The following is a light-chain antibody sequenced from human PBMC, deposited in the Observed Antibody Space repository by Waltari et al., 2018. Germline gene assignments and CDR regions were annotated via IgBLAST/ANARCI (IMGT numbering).Light chain of an antibody. CDR1: GLGGKS. J-gene: IGLJ2*01. Sequence: SSELTQPPSVSVSPGPTATITCSGAGLGGKSVWWYQQKPGQSPVAVIYSDDKRPSGIPERFSGSNSGNTATLTIGGTQTTDEGDYYCQAWDDTTVVFGAGTKVTV. CDR2: SDD. V-gene: IGLV3-1*01. CDR3: QAWDDTTVV.